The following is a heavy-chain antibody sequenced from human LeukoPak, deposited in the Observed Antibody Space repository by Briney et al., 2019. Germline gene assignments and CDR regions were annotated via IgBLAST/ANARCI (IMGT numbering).Heavy chain of an antibody. J-gene: IGHJ6*03. Sequence: GGSLRLSCAASGFTFSSYEMHWVRQAPGKGLEWVSYITSSGSTMYYADSVKGRFTISRDNAKNSLYLQMNSLRAEDTAVYYCARANYYMDVWGKGTTVTVSS. CDR1: GFTFSSYE. CDR3: ARANYYMDV. CDR2: ITSSGSTM. V-gene: IGHV3-48*03.